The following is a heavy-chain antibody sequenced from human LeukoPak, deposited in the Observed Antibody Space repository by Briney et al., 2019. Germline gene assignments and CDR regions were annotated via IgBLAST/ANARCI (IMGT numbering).Heavy chain of an antibody. CDR1: GGTFSSYA. CDR2: IIPIFGTA. V-gene: IGHV1-69*13. J-gene: IGHJ6*02. Sequence: SVKVSCKASGGTFSSYAISWVRQAPGQGLEWMGGIIPIFGTANYAQKFQGRVTITADESTSTAYMELSSLRSEDTAVYYCARAGGASARWVYYYGMDVWGQGTTVTVSS. D-gene: IGHD3-16*01. CDR3: ARAGGASARWVYYYGMDV.